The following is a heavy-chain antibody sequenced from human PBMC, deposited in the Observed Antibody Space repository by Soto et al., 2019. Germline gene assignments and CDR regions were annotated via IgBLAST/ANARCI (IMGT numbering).Heavy chain of an antibody. CDR3: ARDCGTPSLASSLAPYYHYCMDV. Sequence: ASVKVSCKASGYTFTSYGISWVRQAPGQGLEWMGWISAYNGNTNYAQKLQDRVTMTTDTSTSTAYMELRSLRSDDTAVYYCARDCGTPSLASSLAPYYHYCMDVWGQGTTVTVSS. V-gene: IGHV1-18*01. D-gene: IGHD1-1*01. CDR2: ISAYNGNT. CDR1: GYTFTSYG. J-gene: IGHJ6*02.